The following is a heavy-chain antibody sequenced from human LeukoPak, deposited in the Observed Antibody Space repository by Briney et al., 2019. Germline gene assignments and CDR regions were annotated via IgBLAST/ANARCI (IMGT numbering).Heavy chain of an antibody. CDR2: IYYSGST. Sequence: SETLSLTCTVSGGSISSSSYYWGWIRQPPGKGLEWIGSIYYSGSTYYNPSLKSRVTISVDTSKNQFSLKLSSVTAADTAVYFCARESNVRRGYSYGYDYWGQGTLVTVSS. D-gene: IGHD5-18*01. J-gene: IGHJ4*02. V-gene: IGHV4-39*02. CDR1: GGSISSSSYY. CDR3: ARESNVRRGYSYGYDY.